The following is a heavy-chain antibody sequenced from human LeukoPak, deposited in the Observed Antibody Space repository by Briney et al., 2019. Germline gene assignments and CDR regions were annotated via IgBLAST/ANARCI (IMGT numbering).Heavy chain of an antibody. CDR1: GFTFSNFW. CDR2: IKQDGSVH. D-gene: IGHD3-22*01. V-gene: IGHV3-7*01. J-gene: IGHJ4*02. Sequence: GXSLRLSCAASGFTFSNFWMAWVRQAPGKGLEWVANIKQDGSVHYYGDSVRGGFTISRDNAKNSLYLQMNSLRAEDTAVYYCATTYDSSGCDWGQGTLVTVSS. CDR3: ATTYDSSGCD.